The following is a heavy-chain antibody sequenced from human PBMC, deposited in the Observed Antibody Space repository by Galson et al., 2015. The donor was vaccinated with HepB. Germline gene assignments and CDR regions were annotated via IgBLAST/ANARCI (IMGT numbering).Heavy chain of an antibody. D-gene: IGHD6-13*01. CDR3: ASEGMAAPTNPMDY. CDR2: ITPIFSAA. Sequence: SVKVSCKASGGTFSTHAINWVRQAPGQGLEWMGGITPIFSAANYAQKFQGRVTITADESTRTAYMELNSLRSEDTAVYYCASEGMAAPTNPMDYWGQGTLVTVSS. J-gene: IGHJ4*02. CDR1: GGTFSTHA. V-gene: IGHV1-69*13.